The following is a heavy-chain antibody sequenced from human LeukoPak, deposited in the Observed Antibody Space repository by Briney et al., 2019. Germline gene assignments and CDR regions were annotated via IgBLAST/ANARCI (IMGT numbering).Heavy chain of an antibody. CDR2: ISGSGGST. J-gene: IGHJ5*02. CDR1: GFTFYTYA. Sequence: QPGGSLRLSCTASGFTFYTYAMSWVRQAPGKGLEWVSAISGSGGSTYYADSVKGRFTISRDNSKNTLYLQMNSLRAEDTAVYYCAKVGGFPWFDPWGQGTLVTVSS. CDR3: AKVGGFPWFDP. V-gene: IGHV3-23*01.